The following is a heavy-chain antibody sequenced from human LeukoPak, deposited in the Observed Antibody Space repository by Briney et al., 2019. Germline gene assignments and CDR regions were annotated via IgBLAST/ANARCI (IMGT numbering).Heavy chain of an antibody. CDR3: ARHGGYDFWSGPPSAFDI. D-gene: IGHD3-3*01. CDR1: GGSISGNY. Sequence: PSETLSLTCTVSGGSISGNYWSWIRQPPGKGLEWIGYIYYSESTNYNPSLNPSLKSRVTISVDTSKNQFSLKLSSVTAADTAVYYCARHGGYDFWSGPPSAFDIWGQGTMVTVSS. J-gene: IGHJ3*02. V-gene: IGHV4-59*08. CDR2: IYYSEST.